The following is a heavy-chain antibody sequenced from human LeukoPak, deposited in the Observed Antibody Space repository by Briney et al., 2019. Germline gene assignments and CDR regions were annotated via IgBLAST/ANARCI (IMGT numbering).Heavy chain of an antibody. J-gene: IGHJ4*02. CDR2: ISSTSSYI. CDR1: GFTFSSYS. Sequence: GGSLRLSCAVSGFTFSSYSMNWVRQAPGKGLEWVSSISSTSSYIYYADSAKGRFTISRDNARNSLYLQVNSLRAEDTAVYYCASSIVAYNYFDYWGQGTLVTVSS. V-gene: IGHV3-21*01. D-gene: IGHD6-6*01. CDR3: ASSIVAYNYFDY.